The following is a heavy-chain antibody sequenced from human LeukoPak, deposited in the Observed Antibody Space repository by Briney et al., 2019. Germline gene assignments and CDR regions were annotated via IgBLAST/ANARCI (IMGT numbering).Heavy chain of an antibody. J-gene: IGHJ4*02. CDR2: IDPSDSYT. CDR1: GYSFTTYW. D-gene: IGHD1-26*01. Sequence: GESLRISCKASGYSFTTYWITWVRQMPGKGLEWMGTIDPSDSYTNYSPSSQGHVTISADKSITTAYLQWSSLKASDTAMYYCARHPRGTYTFDYWGQGSLVTVSS. V-gene: IGHV5-10-1*01. CDR3: ARHPRGTYTFDY.